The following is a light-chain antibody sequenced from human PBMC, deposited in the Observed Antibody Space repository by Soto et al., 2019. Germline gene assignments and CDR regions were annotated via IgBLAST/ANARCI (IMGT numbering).Light chain of an antibody. CDR2: ETS. J-gene: IGKJ1*01. CDR1: QSISRW. Sequence: SAVSANNRDRATITCRASQSISRWLARYQQQPGKPPKLLIYETSSLEDGVPSRFTGSGSGTEFSLTITSLQPEDFASYYCQQDKDYWTFCQGAKV. CDR3: QQDKDYWT. V-gene: IGKV1-5*03.